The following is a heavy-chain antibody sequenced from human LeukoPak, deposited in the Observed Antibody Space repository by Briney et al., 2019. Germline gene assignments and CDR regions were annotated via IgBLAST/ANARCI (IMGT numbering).Heavy chain of an antibody. J-gene: IGHJ4*02. Sequence: GGSLRLSSAASGFTFSNYAMMWVRQAPGKGLEWVAFIQYDGNKRYYADSVKGRFTISRDNSKNTLYLQMNSLRPEDTALYYCANTMYSSAWSPFDYWGPGALVTVSS. CDR2: IQYDGNKR. CDR1: GFTFSNYA. D-gene: IGHD6-19*01. CDR3: ANTMYSSAWSPFDY. V-gene: IGHV3-30*02.